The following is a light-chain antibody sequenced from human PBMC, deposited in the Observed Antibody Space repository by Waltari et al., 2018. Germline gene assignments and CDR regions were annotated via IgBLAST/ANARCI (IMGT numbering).Light chain of an antibody. CDR2: EVS. V-gene: IGLV2-8*01. J-gene: IGLJ3*02. Sequence: QSALTQPPSASGSPGQSVTISCTGTSSDVGGYQYVSWYQRHPGKAPKLMIYEVSKRPAGVPGRFSGSRSGNTASLTVSGLQAEDEADYYGTSYANNWVFGGGTKLTVL. CDR3: TSYANNWV. CDR1: SSDVGGYQY.